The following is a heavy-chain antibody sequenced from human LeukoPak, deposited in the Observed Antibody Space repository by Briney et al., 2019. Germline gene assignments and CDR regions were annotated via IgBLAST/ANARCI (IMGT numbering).Heavy chain of an antibody. D-gene: IGHD3-22*01. CDR1: GFTFDDYT. Sequence: GSLRLSCAASGFTFDDYTMHWVRQAPGKGLEWVSLISWDGAGTYYADSVKGRFTISRDNNKNSLYLQMNSLRAEDTAVYYCARADSSGYSAPLPSYWGQGTLVTVSS. CDR3: ARADSSGYSAPLPSY. V-gene: IGHV3-43*01. CDR2: ISWDGAGT. J-gene: IGHJ4*02.